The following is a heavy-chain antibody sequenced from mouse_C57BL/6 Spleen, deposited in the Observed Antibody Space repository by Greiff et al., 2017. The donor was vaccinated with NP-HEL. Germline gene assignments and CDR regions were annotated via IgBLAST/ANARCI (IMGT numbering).Heavy chain of an antibody. CDR2: IYPGDGDT. V-gene: IGHV1-82*01. CDR1: GYAFSSSW. D-gene: IGHD1-1*01. CDR3: ARTLLYGYWYFDV. Sequence: VQLQQSGPELVKPGASVKISCKASGYAFSSSWMNWVKQRPGKGLEWIGRIYPGDGDTNYNGKFKGKATLTADKSSSTAYMQLSSLTSEDSAVYFCARTLLYGYWYFDVWGTGTTVTVSS. J-gene: IGHJ1*03.